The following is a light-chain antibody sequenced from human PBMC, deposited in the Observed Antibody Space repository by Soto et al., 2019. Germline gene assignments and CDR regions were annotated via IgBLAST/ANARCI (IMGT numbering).Light chain of an antibody. Sequence: DIQMTQSPSSLSASVGDRVTITCRASQSISSYLNWYQQKPGKAPKHLIYAASSLQSGVPSRFSGSGSGTDFTLTISSLQPEDFATYDCQQSYSTPRTFGQGSKVEIK. CDR2: AAS. CDR3: QQSYSTPRT. V-gene: IGKV1-39*01. CDR1: QSISSY. J-gene: IGKJ1*01.